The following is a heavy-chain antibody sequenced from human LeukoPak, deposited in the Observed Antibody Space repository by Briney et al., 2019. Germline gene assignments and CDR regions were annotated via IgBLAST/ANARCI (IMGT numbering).Heavy chain of an antibody. D-gene: IGHD5-18*01. V-gene: IGHV3-48*03. CDR1: GFTFSSYE. CDR2: VSSSGSTI. J-gene: IGHJ4*02. CDR3: ARVGYSYGLDYFDY. Sequence: GGSLRLSCGASGFTFSSYEMNWVRQAPGKGLEWVSYVSSSGSTIYYSDSVKGRFTISRDNAKNSLYLQMNSLRAEDTAVYYCARVGYSYGLDYFDYWGQGNLVTVSS.